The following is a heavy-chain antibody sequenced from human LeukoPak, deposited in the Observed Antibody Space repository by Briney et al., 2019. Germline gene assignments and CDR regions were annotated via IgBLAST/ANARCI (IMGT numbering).Heavy chain of an antibody. V-gene: IGHV1-46*01. Sequence: ASVKVSCKASGYTFTCYYMHWVRQAPGQGLEWMGIINPSGGSTSYAQKFQGRVTMTRDTSTSTVYMELSSLRSEDTAVYYCARGLDYYDSSGEYDYYYYYGMDVWGQGTTVTVSS. CDR3: ARGLDYYDSSGEYDYYYYYGMDV. CDR1: GYTFTCYY. D-gene: IGHD3-22*01. CDR2: INPSGGST. J-gene: IGHJ6*02.